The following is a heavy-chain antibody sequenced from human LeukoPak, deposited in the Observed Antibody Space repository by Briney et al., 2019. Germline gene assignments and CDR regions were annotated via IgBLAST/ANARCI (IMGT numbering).Heavy chain of an antibody. V-gene: IGHV3-64D*06. J-gene: IGHJ4*02. D-gene: IGHD2-2*01. CDR1: GFTVSSYA. CDR2: ISSNGGST. CDR3: VKRSHIVVVPAATGLDY. Sequence: GGSLRLSCSASGFTVSSYAMHWVRQAPGKGLEYVSAISSNGGSTYYADSVKGRFTISRDNSKNTLYLQMSSLRAEDTAVYYCVKRSHIVVVPAATGLDYWGQGTLVTVSS.